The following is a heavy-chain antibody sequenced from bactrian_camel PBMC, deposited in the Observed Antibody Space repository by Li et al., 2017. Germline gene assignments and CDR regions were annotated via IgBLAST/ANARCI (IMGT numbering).Heavy chain of an antibody. CDR1: GAGNSC. J-gene: IGHJ6*01. Sequence: HVQLVESGGGSVQAGESLRLTCEVSGAGNSCMGWFRQAPGKTREGIAAIESDGSTSVAAAVKGRFTISRDNGNNTVNLLMNSLNPEDTAMYYCAANFGPYCSGPYLARRANFLGQGTQVTVSS. CDR2: IESDGST. V-gene: IGHV3S53*01. D-gene: IGHD1*01.